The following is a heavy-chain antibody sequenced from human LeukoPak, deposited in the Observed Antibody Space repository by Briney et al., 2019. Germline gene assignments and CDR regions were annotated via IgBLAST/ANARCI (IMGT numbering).Heavy chain of an antibody. J-gene: IGHJ4*02. CDR1: GYSFTNYW. Sequence: GESPKISCKASGYSFTNYWIGWVRQMPGKGLEWMGITYPGNSDTKYSPSFQGQVTISADKSINTAYRQWSSLRASDTAMYYCARQGTIVAGTLGTTFDYWGQGTLLTVSS. CDR2: TYPGNSDT. D-gene: IGHD5-12*01. CDR3: ARQGTIVAGTLGTTFDY. V-gene: IGHV5-51*01.